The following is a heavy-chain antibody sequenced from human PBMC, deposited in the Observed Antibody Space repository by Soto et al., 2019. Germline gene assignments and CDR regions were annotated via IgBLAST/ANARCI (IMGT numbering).Heavy chain of an antibody. CDR2: IYHSGST. CDR1: SGSISSSNW. J-gene: IGHJ6*03. Sequence: SETLSLTCAVSSGSISSSNWWSWVRQPPGKGLEWIGEIYHSGSTNYNPSLKSRVTISVDKSKNQFSLKLSSVTAADTAVYYCARAPRDGYLGSNYYYYMDVWGKGTTVTVSS. D-gene: IGHD5-18*01. CDR3: ARAPRDGYLGSNYYYYMDV. V-gene: IGHV4-4*02.